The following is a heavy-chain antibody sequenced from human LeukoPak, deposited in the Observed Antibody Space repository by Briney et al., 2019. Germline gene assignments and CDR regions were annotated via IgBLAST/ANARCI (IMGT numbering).Heavy chain of an antibody. CDR3: SRQTDSCHDY. D-gene: IGHD2-2*01. J-gene: IGHJ4*02. CDR2: IRSKTDNYAT. Sequence: GSLKLSCVTSGFSLSDSHMHWVRQASGKGLEWVGHIRSKTDNYATAYAASVKGRFTISRDESKNTAYLQMNSLETDDTAVYYCSRQTDSCHDYWGQGTLVTGSS. V-gene: IGHV3-73*01. CDR1: GFSLSDSH.